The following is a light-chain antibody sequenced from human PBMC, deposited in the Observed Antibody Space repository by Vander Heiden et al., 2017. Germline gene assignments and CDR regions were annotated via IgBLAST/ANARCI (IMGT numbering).Light chain of an antibody. CDR1: QSLLHSNGYNY. Sequence: DIVMTQSPLSLPVTPGEPASISCRSSQSLLHSNGYNYLDWYLQKPGQAPQLLIYLGSNRASGVPDRFRGSGSGTDFTLKISRVDAEDVGVYYCRQALQTPYTFGQGTKLEIK. V-gene: IGKV2-28*01. CDR2: LGS. CDR3: RQALQTPYT. J-gene: IGKJ2*01.